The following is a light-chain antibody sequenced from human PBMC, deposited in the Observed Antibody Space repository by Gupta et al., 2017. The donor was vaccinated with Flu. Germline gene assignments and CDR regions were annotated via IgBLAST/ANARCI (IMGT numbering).Light chain of an antibody. CDR3: QAWVNTTLLI. CDR1: KLGNKY. Sequence: PGKTTTITCSGDKLGNKYVSWYQQKPGQSPVVVIYQDAKRPSDIPGRFSGSNSGNTATLTISGTQAMDEADYYCQAWVNTTLLIFGGGTKLTVL. J-gene: IGLJ2*01. V-gene: IGLV3-1*01. CDR2: QDA.